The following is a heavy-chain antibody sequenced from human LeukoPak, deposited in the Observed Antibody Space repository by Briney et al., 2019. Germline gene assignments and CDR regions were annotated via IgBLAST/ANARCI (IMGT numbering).Heavy chain of an antibody. Sequence: ASVKVSCKASGYTFTSYGISWVRQAPGQGLEWMGWISAYNGNTNYAQKLQGRVTMTTDTSTSTAYMELRSLRSDDTAVYYCARDHYYYDSSGYLDYWGQGTLVTVSS. V-gene: IGHV1-18*01. CDR1: GYTFTSYG. CDR2: ISAYNGNT. D-gene: IGHD3-22*01. J-gene: IGHJ4*02. CDR3: ARDHYYYDSSGYLDY.